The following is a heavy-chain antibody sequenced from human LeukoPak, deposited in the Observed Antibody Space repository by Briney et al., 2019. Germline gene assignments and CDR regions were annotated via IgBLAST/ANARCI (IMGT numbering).Heavy chain of an antibody. CDR2: ISAYNGNT. D-gene: IGHD7-27*01. CDR3: ARGGRWGYNYYFGMDV. J-gene: IGHJ6*02. CDR1: GYTFTSYG. V-gene: IGHV1-18*01. Sequence: ASVKVSCKASGYTFTSYGISWVRQAPGQGLEWMGWISAYNGNTNYAQKLQGRVTTTTDTSTSTAYMELRSLRSDDTAVYYCARGGRWGYNYYFGMDVWGQGTTVTVSS.